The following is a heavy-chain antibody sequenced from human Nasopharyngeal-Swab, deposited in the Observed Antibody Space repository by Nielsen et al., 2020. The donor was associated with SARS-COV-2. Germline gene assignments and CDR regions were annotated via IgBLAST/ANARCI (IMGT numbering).Heavy chain of an antibody. V-gene: IGHV4-34*01. CDR1: GGSFSGYY. CDR3: AREARAGVVVAATVDV. D-gene: IGHD2-15*01. Sequence: SGTLSLTCAVYGGSFSGYYWSWIRQPPGKGLEWIGEINHSGSTNYNPSLKSRVTISVDTSKNQFSLKLSSVTAADTAVYYCAREARAGVVVAATVDVWGKGTTVTVSS. CDR2: INHSGST. J-gene: IGHJ6*04.